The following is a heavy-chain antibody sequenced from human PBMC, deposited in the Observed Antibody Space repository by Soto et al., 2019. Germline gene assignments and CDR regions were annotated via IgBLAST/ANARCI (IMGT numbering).Heavy chain of an antibody. CDR1: GDSVSSNSAA. Sequence: PSQTLSLTCAISGDSVSSNSAAWNWIRQSPSRGLEWLGRTYYRSKWYNDYAVFVKSRITINPDTSKNQFSLQLNSVTAADTAVYYCARDTYYYDSSGEGYGMDVWGQGTTVTVSS. CDR2: TYYRSKWYN. J-gene: IGHJ6*02. CDR3: ARDTYYYDSSGEGYGMDV. V-gene: IGHV6-1*01. D-gene: IGHD3-22*01.